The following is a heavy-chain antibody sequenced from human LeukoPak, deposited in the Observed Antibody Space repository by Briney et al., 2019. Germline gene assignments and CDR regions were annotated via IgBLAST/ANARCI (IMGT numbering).Heavy chain of an antibody. Sequence: SETLSLTCTVSGDSISSSSYYWGWIRQPPGKELEWIGSIYYSGSTYYNPSLKSRVTISVETSKNQFSLKLSSVTAADTAVYYCARHESGYDAFDIWGQGTMVTVSS. CDR2: IYYSGST. CDR3: ARHESGYDAFDI. D-gene: IGHD3-22*01. V-gene: IGHV4-39*01. J-gene: IGHJ3*02. CDR1: GDSISSSSYY.